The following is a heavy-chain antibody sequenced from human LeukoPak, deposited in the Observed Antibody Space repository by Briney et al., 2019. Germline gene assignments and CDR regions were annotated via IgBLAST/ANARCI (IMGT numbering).Heavy chain of an antibody. J-gene: IGHJ6*02. CDR2: IYPGDSDT. CDR1: GCSFPNYW. V-gene: IGHV5-51*01. D-gene: IGHD3-10*01. Sequence: GESLKISCKASGCSFPNYWIGWVRQMPGKGLALIGIIYPGDSDTRYRPPFQGQVTISADKSKRTAYLQWGSLKASDTAMYYCARSLPGTMLRGYGIDVWGQGTTVTVSS. CDR3: ARSLPGTMLRGYGIDV.